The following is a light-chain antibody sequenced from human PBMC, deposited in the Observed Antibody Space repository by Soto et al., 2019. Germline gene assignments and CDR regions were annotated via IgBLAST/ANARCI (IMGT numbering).Light chain of an antibody. CDR1: SSNIGSNT. CDR2: SNN. CDR3: VAWDDSLNGYVV. Sequence: SVLTQPPSASVTPGQRVTISCSGSSSNIGSNTVNWYQQLPGTAPKLVIYSNNQRPSGVPDRFSGSKSGTSASLAISWLQSEDEADYYCVAWDDSLNGYVVFGGGTKVTV. V-gene: IGLV1-44*01. J-gene: IGLJ2*01.